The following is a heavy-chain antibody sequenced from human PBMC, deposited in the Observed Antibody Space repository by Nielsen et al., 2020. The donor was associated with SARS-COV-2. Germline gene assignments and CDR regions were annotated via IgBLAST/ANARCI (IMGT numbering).Heavy chain of an antibody. CDR3: ASMGATYNDY. V-gene: IGHV3-30-3*01. Sequence: GESLKISCAASGFTFSSYAMHWVRQAPGKGLEWVAVISYDGSNKYYADSAKGRFTISRDNSKNTLYLQMNSLRAEDTAVYYCASMGATYNDYWGQGTLVTVSS. CDR1: GFTFSSYA. CDR2: ISYDGSNK. J-gene: IGHJ4*02. D-gene: IGHD1-26*01.